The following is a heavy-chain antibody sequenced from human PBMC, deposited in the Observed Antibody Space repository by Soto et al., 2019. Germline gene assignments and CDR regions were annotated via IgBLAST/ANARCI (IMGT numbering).Heavy chain of an antibody. D-gene: IGHD6-19*01. V-gene: IGHV1-18*04. Sequence: ASSKVSCKASGYTFTSYCINWVRQAHGQGLEWMGWISAYNGNTNYAQKLQGRVTMTTDTSTSTAYRELRSLRSDDTAVYYCASGIVAGIVDYWGQGTLVTVSS. J-gene: IGHJ4*02. CDR1: GYTFTSYC. CDR2: ISAYNGNT. CDR3: ASGIVAGIVDY.